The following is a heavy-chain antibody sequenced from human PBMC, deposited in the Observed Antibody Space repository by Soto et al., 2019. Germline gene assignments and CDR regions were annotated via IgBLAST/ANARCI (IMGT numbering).Heavy chain of an antibody. CDR3: ARDLHRDGAFDI. J-gene: IGHJ3*02. CDR1: GGSISSYY. Sequence: QVQLQESGPGLVKPSETLSLTCTVSGGSISSYYWSWIRQPPGKGLEWIGYIYYSGSTNYNPSLKSRXXIXVXTSKNQFSLKLSSVTAADTAVYYCARDLHRDGAFDIWGQGTMVTVSS. CDR2: IYYSGST. V-gene: IGHV4-59*01.